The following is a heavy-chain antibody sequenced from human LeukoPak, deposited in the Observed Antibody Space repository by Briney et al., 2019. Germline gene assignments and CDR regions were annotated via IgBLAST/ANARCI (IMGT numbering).Heavy chain of an antibody. Sequence: SETLSLTCTVSGYSISSGYYWGWIRQPPGKGLEWIGSIYHSGSTYYNPSLKSRVTISVDTSKNQFSLKLSSVTAADTAVYYCARRSIDYGGSDYWGQGTLVTVSS. CDR3: ARRSIDYGGSDY. CDR2: IYHSGST. CDR1: GYSISSGYY. D-gene: IGHD4-23*01. V-gene: IGHV4-38-2*02. J-gene: IGHJ4*02.